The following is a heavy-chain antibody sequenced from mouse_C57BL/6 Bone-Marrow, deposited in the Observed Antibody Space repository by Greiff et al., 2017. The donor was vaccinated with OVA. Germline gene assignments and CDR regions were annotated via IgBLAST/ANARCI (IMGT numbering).Heavy chain of an antibody. D-gene: IGHD1-1*01. Sequence: QVQLQQSGAELARPGASVKLSCKASGYTFTSYGISWVKQRTGQGLEWIGEIYPRSGNTYYNEKFKGKATLTADKSSSTAYMELRSLTSEDSAVYCCARAYYYGSRFYWYFDVWGTGTTVTVSS. J-gene: IGHJ1*03. CDR3: ARAYYYGSRFYWYFDV. CDR1: GYTFTSYG. CDR2: IYPRSGNT. V-gene: IGHV1-81*01.